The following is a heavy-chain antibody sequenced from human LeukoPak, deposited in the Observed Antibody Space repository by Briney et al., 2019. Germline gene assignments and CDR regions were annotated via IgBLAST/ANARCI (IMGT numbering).Heavy chain of an antibody. CDR2: ISSNGGST. D-gene: IGHD1-26*01. J-gene: IGHJ4*02. CDR1: GFTFSSYA. Sequence: GGSLRLSCAASGFTFSSYAMHWVRQAPGKGLEYVSAISSNGGSTYYANSVKGRFTISRDNSKNTLNLQMGSLRAEDMAVYYCARVAVGATHFDYWGQGTLVTVSS. V-gene: IGHV3-64*01. CDR3: ARVAVGATHFDY.